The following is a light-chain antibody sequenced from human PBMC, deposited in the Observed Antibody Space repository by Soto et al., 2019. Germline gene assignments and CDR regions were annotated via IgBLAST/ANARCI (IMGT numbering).Light chain of an antibody. CDR2: SNT. J-gene: IGLJ3*02. CDR3: QSHDSSLNSWV. V-gene: IGLV1-40*01. Sequence: QSVLTQPPSMSGAPGQRVTISCTGRSSNIGAGYDVHWYQLLPGTAPKLLIYSNTNRPSGVPDRFSGSTSGTSASLAITGLRAEDEADYYCQSHDSSLNSWVFGGGTKVTVL. CDR1: SSNIGAGYD.